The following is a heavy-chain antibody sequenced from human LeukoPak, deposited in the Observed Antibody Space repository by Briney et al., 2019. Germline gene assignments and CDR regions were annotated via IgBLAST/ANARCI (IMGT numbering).Heavy chain of an antibody. CDR2: IYTSGST. J-gene: IGHJ6*02. CDR3: ARIPRQQLSPYYYYGMDV. CDR1: GGSISSYY. Sequence: SETLSLTCAVSGGSISSYYWSWIRQPAGKGLEWIGRIYTSGSTNYNPSLKSRVTMSVDTSKNQFSLKLSSVTAADTAVYYCARIPRQQLSPYYYYGMDVWGQGTTVTVSS. V-gene: IGHV4-4*07. D-gene: IGHD6-13*01.